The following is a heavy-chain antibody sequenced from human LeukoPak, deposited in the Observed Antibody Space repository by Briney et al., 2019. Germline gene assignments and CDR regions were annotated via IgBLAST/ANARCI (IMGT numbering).Heavy chain of an antibody. CDR1: GGSISSSHYY. D-gene: IGHD2-8*01. CDR3: AGQRRVTGPNWFGP. CDR2: IYYSGNT. J-gene: IGHJ5*02. V-gene: IGHV4-39*01. Sequence: PSETLSLTCTVSGGSISSSHYYWGWGRQPPGKGLEWIGSIYYSGNTYCNPSLKSRVTMSVDTSMNQFSLKLNSVTAADTAVYYCAGQRRVTGPNWFGPWGQGTLVTVSS.